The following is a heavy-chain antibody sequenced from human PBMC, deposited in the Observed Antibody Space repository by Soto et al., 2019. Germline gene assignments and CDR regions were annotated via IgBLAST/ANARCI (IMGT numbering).Heavy chain of an antibody. D-gene: IGHD2-2*02. CDR2: ISAYNGNT. CDR1: GYTFTSYG. Sequence: ASVKVSCKASGYTFTSYGISWVRQAPGQGPEWMGWISAYNGNTKYAQKLQGRVTMTTDTSTSTAYMELRSLRSDDTAVYYCARDIVVIPTARPNDAFDIWGQGTMVTVS. V-gene: IGHV1-18*01. CDR3: ARDIVVIPTARPNDAFDI. J-gene: IGHJ3*02.